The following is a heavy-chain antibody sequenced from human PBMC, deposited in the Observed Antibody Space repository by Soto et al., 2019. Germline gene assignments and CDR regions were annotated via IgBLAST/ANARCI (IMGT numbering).Heavy chain of an antibody. Sequence: QVQLQQWGAGLLKPSETLSLSCGVYGGSFSGNYWSWIRQPPEKGLEWIGEINPSGNTNFNPPLKSRLTMSLDTSKNQFSLRLSAVTAADTAVYYCARGKLGGASIWGQGTLVTVSS. CDR3: ARGKLGGASI. V-gene: IGHV4-34*01. CDR2: INPSGNT. D-gene: IGHD3-16*01. CDR1: GGSFSGNY. J-gene: IGHJ4*02.